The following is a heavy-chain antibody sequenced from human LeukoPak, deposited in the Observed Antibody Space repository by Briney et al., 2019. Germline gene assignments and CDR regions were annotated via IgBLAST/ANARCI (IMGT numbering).Heavy chain of an antibody. CDR3: ARDQEGFDY. CDR1: GYTFTSNY. CDR2: IYPRGGST. J-gene: IGHJ4*02. Sequence: GASVKVSCKASGYTFTSNYIHWVRQAPGQGLEWMGMIYPRGGSTSYAQKFQGRVTVTRDTSTSTVHMELSGLRSEDTAVYYCARDQEGFDYWGQGILVTVSS. V-gene: IGHV1-46*01.